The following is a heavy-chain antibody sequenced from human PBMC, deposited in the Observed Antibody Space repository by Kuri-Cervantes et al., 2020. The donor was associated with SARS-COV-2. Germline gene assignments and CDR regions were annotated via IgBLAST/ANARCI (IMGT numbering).Heavy chain of an antibody. CDR2: INPSGGST. D-gene: IGHD3-3*01. J-gene: IGHJ5*02. CDR1: GYTFTSYY. Sequence: ASVKVSCKASGYTFTSYYMHWVRQAPGQGLEWMGIINPSGGSTSYAQKFQGRVTMTRDTSTSTVYMELSSLRSEDTAVYYCARGFLEWLPINWFDPWGQGTLVTVSS. V-gene: IGHV1-46*01. CDR3: ARGFLEWLPINWFDP.